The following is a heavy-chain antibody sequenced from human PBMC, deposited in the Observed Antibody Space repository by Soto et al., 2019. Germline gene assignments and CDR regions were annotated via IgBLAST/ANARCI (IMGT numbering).Heavy chain of an antibody. J-gene: IGHJ4*02. CDR1: GGTFSSYA. CDR3: ASDRASGSYYVY. CDR2: IIPIFGTA. V-gene: IGHV1-69*13. Sequence: GAAVKVSCKACGGTFSSYAISWVRQAPGQGLEWMGGIIPIFGTANYAQKFQGRVTITADESTSTAYMELSSLRSEDTAVYYCASDRASGSYYVYRGQGTLVTVSS. D-gene: IGHD3-10*01.